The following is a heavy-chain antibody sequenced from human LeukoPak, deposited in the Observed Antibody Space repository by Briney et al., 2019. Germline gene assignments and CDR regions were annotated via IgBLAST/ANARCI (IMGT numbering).Heavy chain of an antibody. D-gene: IGHD3-10*01. CDR1: GFTFGDYA. V-gene: IGHV3-49*04. J-gene: IGHJ4*02. CDR3: TRGDGSGSF. CDR2: IRSKPHGGTT. Sequence: GGSLRLSCTASGFTFGDYAMSWVRQAPGKGLEWVGFIRSKPHGGTTEYAASVKGIFTISRDDSKSIAYLQMNSLKTEDTAVYYCTRGDGSGSFWGQGTLVTVSS.